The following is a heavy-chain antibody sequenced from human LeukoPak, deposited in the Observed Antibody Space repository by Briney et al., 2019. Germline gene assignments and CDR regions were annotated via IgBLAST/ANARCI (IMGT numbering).Heavy chain of an antibody. V-gene: IGHV1-2*04. CDR2: INPNSGGT. CDR3: ARGDRGSYGRNWFDP. CDR1: GYTFTGYY. J-gene: IGHJ5*02. D-gene: IGHD1-26*01. Sequence: VASVKVSCKASGYTFTGYYMHWVRQAPGQGLEWMGWINPNSGGTNYAQKFQGWVTMTRDTSISTAYMELSRLRSDDTAVYYCARGDRGSYGRNWFDPWGQGTLVTVSS.